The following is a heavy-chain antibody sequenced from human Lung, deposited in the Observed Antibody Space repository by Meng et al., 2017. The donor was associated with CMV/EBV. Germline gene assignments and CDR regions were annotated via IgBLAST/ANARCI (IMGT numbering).Heavy chain of an antibody. V-gene: IGHV4-61*01. CDR2: IYYSGST. CDR1: GCSVSSGSYY. Sequence: SETLSLXCTVSGCSVSSGSYYWSWIRQPPGKGLEWIGYIYYSGSTNYNPSLKSRVAISVDTSKNQFSLKLSSVTAADTAVYYCARLGGLRFAFWYGMDVWGQGXTVTVSS. D-gene: IGHD3-3*01. CDR3: ARLGGLRFAFWYGMDV. J-gene: IGHJ6*02.